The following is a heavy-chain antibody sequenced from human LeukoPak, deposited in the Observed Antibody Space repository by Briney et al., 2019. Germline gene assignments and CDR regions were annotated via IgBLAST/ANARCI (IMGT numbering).Heavy chain of an antibody. J-gene: IGHJ3*02. CDR2: INHSGST. CDR3: ARVTINYGDFLDAFDI. Sequence: SETLSLTCAVYGGSFSGYYWSRIRQPPGKGLEWIGEINHSGSTNYNPSLKSRVTISVDTSKNQFSLKLSSVTAADTAVYYCARVTINYGDFLDAFDIWGQGTMVTVSS. V-gene: IGHV4-34*01. CDR1: GGSFSGYY. D-gene: IGHD4-17*01.